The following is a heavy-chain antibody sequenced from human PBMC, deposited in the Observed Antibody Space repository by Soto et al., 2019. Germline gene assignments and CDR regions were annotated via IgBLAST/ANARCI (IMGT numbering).Heavy chain of an antibody. CDR3: AKETAYYYDSSGYYNYFDY. Sequence: GGSLRLSCAASGFTFDDYAMHWVRQAPGKGLEWVSGISWNSGSIGYAGSVKGRFTISRDNAKNSLYLQMNSLRAEDTALYYCAKETAYYYDSSGYYNYFDYWGQGTLVTVSS. V-gene: IGHV3-9*01. CDR2: ISWNSGSI. J-gene: IGHJ4*02. D-gene: IGHD3-22*01. CDR1: GFTFDDYA.